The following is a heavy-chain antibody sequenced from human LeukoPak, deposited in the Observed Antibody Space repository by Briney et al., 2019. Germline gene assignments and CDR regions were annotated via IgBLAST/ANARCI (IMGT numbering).Heavy chain of an antibody. CDR1: GFTFSSHA. Sequence: GGSLRLSCAASGFTFSSHAMHWVRQAPGKGLEWVAVISYDGPNKKYADSVKGRFTISRDNAKNSLYLQMNSLTAEDTAVHYCVRAYHPGGWFDPWGQGTLVTVSS. V-gene: IGHV3-30*03. J-gene: IGHJ5*02. CDR2: ISYDGPNK. D-gene: IGHD2-21*01. CDR3: VRAYHPGGWFDP.